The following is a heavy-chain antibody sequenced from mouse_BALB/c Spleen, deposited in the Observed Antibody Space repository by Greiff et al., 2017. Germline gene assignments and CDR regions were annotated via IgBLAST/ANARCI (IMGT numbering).Heavy chain of an antibody. V-gene: IGHV3-8*02. CDR3: ARYNYYGSSYVFDY. Sequence: EVMLVESGPSLVKPSQTLSLTCSVTGDSITSGYWNWIRKFPGNKLEYMGYISYSGSTYYNPSLKSRISITRDTSKNQYYLQLNSVTTEDTATYYCARYNYYGSSYVFDYWGQGTTLTVSS. D-gene: IGHD1-1*01. CDR2: ISYSGST. J-gene: IGHJ2*01. CDR1: GDSITSGY.